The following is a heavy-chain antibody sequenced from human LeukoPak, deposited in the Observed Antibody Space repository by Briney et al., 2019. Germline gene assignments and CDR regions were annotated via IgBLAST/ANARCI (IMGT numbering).Heavy chain of an antibody. Sequence: ASVKVSCKASGYIFTAYYIHWVRQAPGQGLEWMGLINPNTGVTKFAQKFHGRVTMSRDTSMSTAYMELSRLTTDDTAMYYCARLDLDGSGSYFFARWGQGTLVTVSS. CDR1: GYIFTAYY. V-gene: IGHV1-2*02. J-gene: IGHJ4*02. CDR3: ARLDLDGSGSYFFAR. CDR2: INPNTGVT. D-gene: IGHD3-10*01.